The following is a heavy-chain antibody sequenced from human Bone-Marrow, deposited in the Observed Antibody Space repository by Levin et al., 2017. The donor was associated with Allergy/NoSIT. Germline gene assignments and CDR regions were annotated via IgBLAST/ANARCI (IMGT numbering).Heavy chain of an antibody. J-gene: IGHJ4*02. D-gene: IGHD2-21*02. CDR2: IIPTFGTP. CDR3: ATPSGSGGDYFSFFGAY. V-gene: IGHV1-69*13. Sequence: ASVKVSCKASGDTFSKFAFSWVRQAPGQGLEWMGGIIPTFGTPQYAQRFQGRVTVTADESTSTAYMEVNSLTSDDTAVYYCATPSGSGGDYFSFFGAYWGQGTLVTVSS. CDR1: GDTFSKFA.